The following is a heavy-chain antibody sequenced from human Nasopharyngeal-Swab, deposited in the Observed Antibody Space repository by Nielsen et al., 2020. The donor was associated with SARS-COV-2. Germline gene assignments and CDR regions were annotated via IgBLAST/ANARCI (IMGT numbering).Heavy chain of an antibody. CDR1: GFTFSSYW. J-gene: IGHJ6*02. D-gene: IGHD6-13*01. CDR3: VKLYSSSWYQGYYYYGMDV. Sequence: GESLKISCAASGFTFSSYWMSWVRQAPGKGLEWVANIKQDGSEKYYVDSVKGRFTISRDNAKNSLYLQMNSLRAEDTAVYYCVKLYSSSWYQGYYYYGMDVWGQGTTVTVSS. CDR2: IKQDGSEK. V-gene: IGHV3-7*01.